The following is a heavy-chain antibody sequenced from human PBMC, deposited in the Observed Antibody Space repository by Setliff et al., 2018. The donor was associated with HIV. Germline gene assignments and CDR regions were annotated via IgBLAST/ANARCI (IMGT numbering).Heavy chain of an antibody. CDR1: GFIFSNYA. D-gene: IGHD5-12*01. V-gene: IGHV3-53*05. CDR2: IYGDDTT. Sequence: GGSLRLSCAASGFIFSNYAMSWVRQAPGKGLEWVSIIYGDDTTDHADSVKGRFAISRDNSKNMLYLQMNSLRREDTAVYYCAGEGSHSGSVYWGQGTLVTVSS. J-gene: IGHJ4*02. CDR3: AGEGSHSGSVY.